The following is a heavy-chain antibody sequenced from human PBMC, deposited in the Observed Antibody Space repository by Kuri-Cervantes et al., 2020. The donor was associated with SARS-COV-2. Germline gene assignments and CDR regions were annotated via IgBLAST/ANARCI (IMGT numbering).Heavy chain of an antibody. Sequence: LRLSCTVSGGSISSGNYYWSWIRQPPGKGLEWIGYMSYSGNTYYNPSLKSRVSISVDTSKNQFSLKPSSVTAADTAMYYCAREVVTAAGIWFDPWGQGTLVTVSS. CDR1: GGSISSGNYY. V-gene: IGHV4-30-4*08. CDR2: MSYSGNT. CDR3: AREVVTAAGIWFDP. J-gene: IGHJ5*02. D-gene: IGHD6-13*01.